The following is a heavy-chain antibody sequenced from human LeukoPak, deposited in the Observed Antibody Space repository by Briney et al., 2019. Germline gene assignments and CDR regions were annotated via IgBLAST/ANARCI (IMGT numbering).Heavy chain of an antibody. V-gene: IGHV3-48*02. Sequence: GGSLRLSCAASGFTFSSYSMNWVRQAPGKGLEWVSYISSSSSTIYYADSVKGRFTISRDNAKNSLYLQMNSLRDEDTAVYYCARGDSSSWYGGYYYGMDVWGQGTTVTVSS. CDR3: ARGDSSSWYGGYYYGMDV. J-gene: IGHJ6*02. D-gene: IGHD6-13*01. CDR1: GFTFSSYS. CDR2: ISSSSSTI.